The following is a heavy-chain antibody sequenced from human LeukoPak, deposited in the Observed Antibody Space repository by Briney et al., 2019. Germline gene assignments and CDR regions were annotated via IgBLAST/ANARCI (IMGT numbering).Heavy chain of an antibody. CDR3: ARDEWGDAFDI. Sequence: GGSLRLSCAASGFTFSSYSMNWVRQAPGKGLEWGSSISSSSSYIHSADSVRGRCTISRDNAKNSLFLQMNSLRAEDTAVYYCARDEWGDAFDIWGQGTMVTVFS. CDR1: GFTFSSYS. D-gene: IGHD1-26*01. CDR2: ISSSSSYI. J-gene: IGHJ3*02. V-gene: IGHV3-21*01.